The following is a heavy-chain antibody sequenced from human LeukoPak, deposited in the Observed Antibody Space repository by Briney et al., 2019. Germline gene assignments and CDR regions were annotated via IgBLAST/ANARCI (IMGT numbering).Heavy chain of an antibody. J-gene: IGHJ4*02. CDR1: GFTFSSYG. CDR3: ARVRTGYSSGWYSAFYY. Sequence: PGGSLRLSCAASGFTFSSYGMHWVRQAPGKGLEWVAIIWYDGSNKYYADSVKGRFTISRDNSKNTLYLQMNSLRAEDTAVYYCARVRTGYSSGWYSAFYYWGQGTLVTVSS. CDR2: IWYDGSNK. D-gene: IGHD6-19*01. V-gene: IGHV3-33*01.